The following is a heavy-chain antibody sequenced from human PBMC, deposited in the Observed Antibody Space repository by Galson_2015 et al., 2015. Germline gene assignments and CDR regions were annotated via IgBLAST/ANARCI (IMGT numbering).Heavy chain of an antibody. V-gene: IGHV3-33*01. J-gene: IGHJ6*02. CDR3: ARVVGRYCSSTSCYSYYYYGMDV. CDR1: GFTFSSYG. CDR2: IWYDGSNK. D-gene: IGHD2-2*02. Sequence: SLRLSCAASGFTFSSYGMHWVRQAPGKGLEWVAVIWYDGSNKYYADSVKGRFTISRDNSKNTLYLQMNSLRAEDTAVYYCARVVGRYCSSTSCYSYYYYGMDVWGQGTTVTVSS.